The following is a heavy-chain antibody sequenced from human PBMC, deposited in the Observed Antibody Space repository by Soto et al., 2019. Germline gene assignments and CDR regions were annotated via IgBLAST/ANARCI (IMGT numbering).Heavy chain of an antibody. CDR2: IKSKTDGGTT. D-gene: IGHD5-18*01. CDR3: TTGYSYGNYYYYYGMDV. Sequence: GGSLRLSCAASGFTFSNAWMNWVRQAPGKGLEWVGRIKSKTDGGTTDYAAPVKGRFTISRDDSKNTLYLQMNSLKTEDTAVYYCTTGYSYGNYYYYYGMDVWGQGTTVTVSS. CDR1: GFTFSNAW. V-gene: IGHV3-15*07. J-gene: IGHJ6*02.